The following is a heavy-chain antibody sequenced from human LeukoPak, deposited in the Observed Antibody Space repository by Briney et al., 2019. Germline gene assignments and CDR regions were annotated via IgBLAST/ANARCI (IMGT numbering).Heavy chain of an antibody. D-gene: IGHD1/OR15-1a*01. Sequence: SETLSLTCAVYGGSFSGYYWSWIRQPPGKGLEWIGEINHSGSTNYNPSLKSRVTISVDTSKNQFSLKLSSVTAADTAVYYCARGGRLEHEGTFDYWGQGTLVTVSS. CDR3: ARGGRLEHEGTFDY. CDR2: INHSGST. CDR1: GGSFSGYY. V-gene: IGHV4-34*01. J-gene: IGHJ4*02.